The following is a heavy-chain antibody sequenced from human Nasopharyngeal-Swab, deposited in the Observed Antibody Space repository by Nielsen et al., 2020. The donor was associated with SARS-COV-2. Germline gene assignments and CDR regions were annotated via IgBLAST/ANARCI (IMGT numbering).Heavy chain of an antibody. CDR3: AKRDDYYESSGLGD. V-gene: IGHV3-23*01. CDR2: ISELGAGI. J-gene: IGHJ4*02. Sequence: GESLKISCAASGFSITTYGMTWVRQAPGKGLEWISGISELGAGIYYADSVWGRFTISRDTSKNTVYLQMNSLRAEDTAVYYCAKRDDYYESSGLGDWGQGTLVTVSS. CDR1: GFSITTYG. D-gene: IGHD3-22*01.